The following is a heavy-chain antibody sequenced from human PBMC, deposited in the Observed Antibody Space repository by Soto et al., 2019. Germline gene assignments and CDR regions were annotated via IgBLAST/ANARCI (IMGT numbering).Heavy chain of an antibody. CDR1: GGSISSYY. J-gene: IGHJ6*03. CDR3: ARHGYCSSTSCYGGYYYYYMDV. D-gene: IGHD2-2*01. V-gene: IGHV4-59*08. CDR2: IYYSGST. Sequence: SETLSITCTVSGGSISSYYWSWIRQPPGKGLEWIGYIYYSGSTNYNPSLKSRVTISVDTSKNQFSLKLSSVTAADTAVYYCARHGYCSSTSCYGGYYYYYMDVSGKGTTVTVSS.